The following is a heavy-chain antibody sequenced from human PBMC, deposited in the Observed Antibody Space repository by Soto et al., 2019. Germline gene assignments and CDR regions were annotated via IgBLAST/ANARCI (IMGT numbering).Heavy chain of an antibody. CDR1: GYTFTGYY. CDR2: INPNSGGT. D-gene: IGHD6-6*01. CDR3: ASRGIAARPYYYYYYCMDV. Sequence: QVQLVQSGAEVKKPGASVKVSCKASGYTFTGYYMHWVRQAPGQGLEWMGWINPNSGGTNYAQKFQGRVTMTRDTSISTAYMELSRLRSDDTAVYYCASRGIAARPYYYYYYCMDVWGQGTTVTFSS. J-gene: IGHJ6*02. V-gene: IGHV1-2*02.